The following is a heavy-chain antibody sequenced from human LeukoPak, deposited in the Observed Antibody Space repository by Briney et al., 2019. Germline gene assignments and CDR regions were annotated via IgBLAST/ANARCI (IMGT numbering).Heavy chain of an antibody. Sequence: ASVKVSCKASGCTFTSYGISWVRQAPGQGLEWMGWISAYNGNTNYAQKLQGRVTMTTDTSTSTAYMELRSLRSDDTAVYYCARDEYYYDSSGYYLEPFDYWGQGTLVTVSS. J-gene: IGHJ4*02. CDR2: ISAYNGNT. V-gene: IGHV1-18*01. CDR1: GCTFTSYG. CDR3: ARDEYYYDSSGYYLEPFDY. D-gene: IGHD3-22*01.